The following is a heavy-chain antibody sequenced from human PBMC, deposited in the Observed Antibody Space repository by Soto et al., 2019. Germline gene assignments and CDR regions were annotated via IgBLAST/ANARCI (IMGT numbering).Heavy chain of an antibody. V-gene: IGHV3-7*01. CDR2: IKQDGSEK. J-gene: IGHJ4*02. CDR3: ARVLTSHHYDILTGYYDY. CDR1: GFTFSSYW. D-gene: IGHD3-9*01. Sequence: GESLKISCAASGFTFSSYWMSWVRQAPGKGLEWVANIKQDGSEKYYVDSVKGRFTISRDNAKNSLYLQMNSLRAEDTAVYYWARVLTSHHYDILTGYYDYWGQGTLVTVSS.